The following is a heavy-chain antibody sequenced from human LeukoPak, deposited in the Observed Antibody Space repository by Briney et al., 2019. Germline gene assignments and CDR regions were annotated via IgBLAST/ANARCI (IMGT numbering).Heavy chain of an antibody. CDR2: ISGSGGST. J-gene: IGHJ4*02. CDR3: AKGGQEGFDY. Sequence: PGGSLRLSCAASGFTFSSYAMSWVRQAPGKGLEWVSAISGSGGSTYYADSGKGRFTIPRDNSKNTLYLQMNSLRAEDTAVYYCAKGGQEGFDYWGQGTLVTVSS. CDR1: GFTFSSYA. D-gene: IGHD3-16*01. V-gene: IGHV3-23*01.